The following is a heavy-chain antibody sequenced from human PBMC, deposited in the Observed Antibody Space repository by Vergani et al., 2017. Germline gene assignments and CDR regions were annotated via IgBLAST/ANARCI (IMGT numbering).Heavy chain of an antibody. D-gene: IGHD1-7*01. CDR1: GGSFSGYY. J-gene: IGHJ4*02. CDR2: INHSGST. Sequence: QVQLQQWGAGLLKPSETLSLTCAVYGGSFSGYYWSWIRQPPGKGLEWIGEINHSGSTNYNPSLKSRVTISVDTSKNQFALTLSSVTAADTAVYYCARLQARTGTFYYFDYWGQGTLVTVSS. CDR3: ARLQARTGTFYYFDY. V-gene: IGHV4-34*01.